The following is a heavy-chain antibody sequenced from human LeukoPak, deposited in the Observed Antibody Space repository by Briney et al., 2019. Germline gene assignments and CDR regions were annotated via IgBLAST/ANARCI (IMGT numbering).Heavy chain of an antibody. Sequence: GGSLSLSCAASGFTFSSYWMHWVRQAPGKGLVWVSRVNSDGTGTTYADSVKGRFTISRDNAKNTLSLQMNSLRPEDTGVYYCARAPSEIGGYYPEYFRHWGQGTLVTVSS. V-gene: IGHV3-74*01. CDR3: ARAPSEIGGYYPEYFRH. CDR2: VNSDGTGT. CDR1: GFTFSSYW. J-gene: IGHJ1*01. D-gene: IGHD3-22*01.